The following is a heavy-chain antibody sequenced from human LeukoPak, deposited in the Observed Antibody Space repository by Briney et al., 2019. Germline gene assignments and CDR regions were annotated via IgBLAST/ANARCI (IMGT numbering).Heavy chain of an antibody. Sequence: GSSVKVSCKASGGTFSSYAISWVRQAPGQGLEWMEGIIPIFGTANYAQKFQGRVTITADESTSTAYMELSSLRSEDTAVYYCARERALVGATTSDAFDIWGQGTMVTVSS. J-gene: IGHJ3*02. CDR3: ARERALVGATTSDAFDI. D-gene: IGHD1-26*01. V-gene: IGHV1-69*01. CDR1: GGTFSSYA. CDR2: IIPIFGTA.